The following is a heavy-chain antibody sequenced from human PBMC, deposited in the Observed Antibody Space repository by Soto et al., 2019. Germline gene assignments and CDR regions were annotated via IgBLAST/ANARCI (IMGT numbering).Heavy chain of an antibody. Sequence: EVQLLESGGGLVQPGGSLRLSCAASGFTFSSYAMSWVRQAPGKGLEWVSAISGSGGSTYYADSVKGRVTISRDNSKNTLYLQMTSLRAEDTAVYYCAKLGGKLRPYDYWGQGTLVTVSS. V-gene: IGHV3-23*01. D-gene: IGHD1-7*01. J-gene: IGHJ4*02. CDR1: GFTFSSYA. CDR2: ISGSGGST. CDR3: AKLGGKLRPYDY.